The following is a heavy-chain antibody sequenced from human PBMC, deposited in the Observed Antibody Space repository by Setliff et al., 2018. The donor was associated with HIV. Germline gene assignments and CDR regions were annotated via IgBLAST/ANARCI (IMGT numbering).Heavy chain of an antibody. CDR1: GFTFSTYW. V-gene: IGHV3-7*05. J-gene: IGHJ4*02. CDR2: IKQDGSEK. CDR3: ATDCAVVGGTGSLDS. Sequence: GGSLRLSCAASGFTFSTYWMSWVRQAPEKGREWVANIKQDGSEKNYMDSVKGRFTISRDNAKNSLYLQMNSLRVEDTSGYDWATDCAVVGGTGSLDSWGQGTLVTVSS. D-gene: IGHD1-26*01.